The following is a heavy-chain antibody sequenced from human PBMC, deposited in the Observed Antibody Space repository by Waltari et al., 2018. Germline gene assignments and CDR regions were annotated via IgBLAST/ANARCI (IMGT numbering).Heavy chain of an antibody. V-gene: IGHV3-30-3*01. CDR3: ARGPYNWNDDYYYYMDV. CDR1: GFNFSSYA. Sequence: QVQLVESGGGVVQPGRSLRLSCAASGFNFSSYAMHWVRTAPGNGLEWVAVISYDGSNKYYADSVKGRFTISRDNSKNTLYLQMNSLRAEDTAVYYCARGPYNWNDDYYYYMDVWGKGTTVTISS. D-gene: IGHD1-20*01. CDR2: ISYDGSNK. J-gene: IGHJ6*03.